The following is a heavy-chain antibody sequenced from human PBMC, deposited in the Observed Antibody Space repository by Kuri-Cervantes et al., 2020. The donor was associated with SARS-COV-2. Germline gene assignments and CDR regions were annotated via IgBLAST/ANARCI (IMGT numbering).Heavy chain of an antibody. J-gene: IGHJ6*02. V-gene: IGHV4-59*08. CDR2: IYYSGST. Sequence: ESLKISCTVSGGSISSYYWSWIRQPPGKGLEWIGYIYYSGSTNYNPSLKSRVTISVDTSKNQFSLKLSSVTAADTAVYYCARCLGSAAAPSYYYGMDVWGQGTTVTVSS. CDR1: GGSISSYY. CDR3: ARCLGSAAAPSYYYGMDV. D-gene: IGHD6-13*01.